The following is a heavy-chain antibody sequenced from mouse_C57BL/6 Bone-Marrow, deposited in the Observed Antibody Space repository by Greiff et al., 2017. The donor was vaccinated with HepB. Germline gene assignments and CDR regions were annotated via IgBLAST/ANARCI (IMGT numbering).Heavy chain of an antibody. V-gene: IGHV2-2*01. Sequence: VQLVESGPGLVQPSQSLSITCTVSGFSLTSYGVHWVRQSPGKGLEWLGVIWSGGSTDYNAAFISRLSISKDNSKSQVFFKMNSLQADDTAIYYCARNYYGSSSYWYFDVWGTGTTVTVSS. D-gene: IGHD1-1*01. CDR3: ARNYYGSSSYWYFDV. CDR2: IWSGGST. CDR1: GFSLTSYG. J-gene: IGHJ1*03.